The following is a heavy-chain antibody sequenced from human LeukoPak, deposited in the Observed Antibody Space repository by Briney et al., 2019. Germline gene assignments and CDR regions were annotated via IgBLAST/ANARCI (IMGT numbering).Heavy chain of an antibody. J-gene: IGHJ4*02. CDR2: ISCYDGDT. CDR1: GCTFTSYC. V-gene: IGHV1-18*01. Sequence: ASVNVSCKSSGCTFTSYCINWVRQPPGQGLEWMGWISCYDGDTKYAQKFQGRVTMTTDTSTTTAYMALRSLSSDDTPVYYCARDRSAYSSGWYVLHFWGQGTLVTVSS. CDR3: ARDRSAYSSGWYVLHF. D-gene: IGHD6-19*01.